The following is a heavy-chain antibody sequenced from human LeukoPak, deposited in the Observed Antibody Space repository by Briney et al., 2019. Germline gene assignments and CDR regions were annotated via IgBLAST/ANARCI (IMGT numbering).Heavy chain of an antibody. Sequence: ASVEVSCKVSGYTLTELSMHWVRQAPGKGLEWMGGFDPEGGETIYAQKFQGRVTMTEDTSTDTAYMELSSLRSEDTAVYYCVQGAHAFDIWGQGTMVTVSS. V-gene: IGHV1-24*01. CDR1: GYTLTELS. J-gene: IGHJ3*02. D-gene: IGHD3-16*01. CDR2: FDPEGGET. CDR3: VQGAHAFDI.